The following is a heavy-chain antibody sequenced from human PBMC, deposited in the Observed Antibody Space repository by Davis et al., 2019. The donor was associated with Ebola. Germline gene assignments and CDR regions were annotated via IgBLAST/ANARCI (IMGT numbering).Heavy chain of an antibody. V-gene: IGHV3-21*01. CDR2: ISISSAFI. CDR3: AGVGATAYYYYYGMDV. D-gene: IGHD1-26*01. J-gene: IGHJ6*04. CDR1: VITFSSYA. Sequence: GESLKISCTDSVITFSSYAMTWVRQAPGKGLEWVSSISISSAFIYYADSVKGRFTISRDNAENSLYLQMNSLRDEDTAVYYCAGVGATAYYYYYGMDVWGKGTTVTVSS.